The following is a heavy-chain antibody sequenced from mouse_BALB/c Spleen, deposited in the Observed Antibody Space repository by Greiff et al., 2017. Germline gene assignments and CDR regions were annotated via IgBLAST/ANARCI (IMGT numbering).Heavy chain of an antibody. V-gene: IGHV1-5*01. CDR2: IYPGNSDT. J-gene: IGHJ2*01. CDR1: GYTFTSYW. D-gene: IGHD2-4*01. CDR3: TRSGGSTMITTAFDY. Sequence: EVQLQQSGAELAKPGASVKMSCKASGYTFTSYWMHWVKQRPGQGLEWIGAIYPGNSDTSYNQKFKGKAKLTAVTSASTAYMELSSLTNEDSAVYYCTRSGGSTMITTAFDYWGQGTTLTVSS.